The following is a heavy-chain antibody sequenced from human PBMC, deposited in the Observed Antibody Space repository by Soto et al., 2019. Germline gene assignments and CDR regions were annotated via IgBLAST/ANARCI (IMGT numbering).Heavy chain of an antibody. CDR3: AREGVVVNSDAFDI. D-gene: IGHD3-22*01. CDR1: GFTFSSYA. CDR2: INSDGSST. Sequence: GGSLRLSCAASGFTFSSYAMHWVRQAPGKGLVWVSRINSDGSSTSYADSVKGRFTISRDNAKNTLYLQMNSLRAEDTAVYYCAREGVVVNSDAFDIWGQGTMVTVSS. J-gene: IGHJ3*02. V-gene: IGHV3-74*01.